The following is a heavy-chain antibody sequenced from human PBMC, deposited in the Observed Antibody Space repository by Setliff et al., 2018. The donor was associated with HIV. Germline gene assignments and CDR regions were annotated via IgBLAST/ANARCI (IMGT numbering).Heavy chain of an antibody. Sequence: SLRLSCAASGFTFSSYGMHWVRQAPGKGLEWVAVIWYDGSNKYYADSVKGRFTISRDNSKNTLYLQMNSLRAEDTAVYYCGKAPYPQYYYYYMDVWGKGTTVTVSS. CDR3: GKAPYPQYYYYYMDV. J-gene: IGHJ6*03. CDR2: IWYDGSNK. D-gene: IGHD3-16*01. CDR1: GFTFSSYG. V-gene: IGHV3-33*06.